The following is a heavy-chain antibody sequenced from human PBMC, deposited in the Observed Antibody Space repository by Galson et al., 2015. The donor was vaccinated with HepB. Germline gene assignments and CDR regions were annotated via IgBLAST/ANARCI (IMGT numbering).Heavy chain of an antibody. CDR1: GFTFSSYA. Sequence: SLRLSCAASGFTFSSYAMHWVRQAPGKGLEWVAVISYDGSNKYYADSVKGRFTISRDNSKNTLYLQMNSLRAEDTAAYYCARVAYCGGDCYLHYYYGMDVWGQGTTVTVSS. J-gene: IGHJ6*02. V-gene: IGHV3-30*04. CDR2: ISYDGSNK. CDR3: ARVAYCGGDCYLHYYYGMDV. D-gene: IGHD2-21*02.